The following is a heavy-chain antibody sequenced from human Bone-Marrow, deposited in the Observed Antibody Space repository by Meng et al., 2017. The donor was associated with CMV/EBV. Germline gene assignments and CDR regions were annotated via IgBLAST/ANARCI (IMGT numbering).Heavy chain of an antibody. D-gene: IGHD6-19*01. J-gene: IGHJ4*02. V-gene: IGHV3-7*01. CDR1: GFTFSSYW. CDR3: ARNLKAVALDY. CDR2: IKQDGSEK. Sequence: GEFLKISCAASGFTFSSYWMSWVRQAPGKGLEWVANIKQDGSEKYYVDSVKGRFTISRDNAKNSLYLQMNSLRAEDTAVYYCARNLKAVALDYWGQGTLVTVSS.